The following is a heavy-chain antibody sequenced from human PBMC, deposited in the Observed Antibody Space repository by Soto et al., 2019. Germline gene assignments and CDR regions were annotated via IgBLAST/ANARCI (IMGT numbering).Heavy chain of an antibody. Sequence: QVQLLESGPGLVKPSETLSLTCSVSLDSISNSYWTWIRQPAGKGLEWIGHIYSSGNANYNPSLKSRVTMSLDTSKNQYSVSRKSVTAADTAIYYCAKGRGFYSDNYFDPWGQGTQVTVSS. CDR3: AKGRGFYSDNYFDP. D-gene: IGHD3-22*01. CDR2: IYSSGNA. V-gene: IGHV4-4*07. CDR1: LDSISNSY. J-gene: IGHJ5*02.